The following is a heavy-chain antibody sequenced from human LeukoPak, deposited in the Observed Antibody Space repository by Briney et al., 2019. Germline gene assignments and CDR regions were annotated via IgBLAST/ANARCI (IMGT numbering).Heavy chain of an antibody. CDR2: IYYSGST. V-gene: IGHV4-61*10. Sequence: SETLSLTCTVSGGSISSGSYYWSWIRQPAGKGLEWIGYIYYSGSTNYNPSLKSRVTISVDTSKNQFSLKLSSVTAADTAVYYCAREGYGGNPWGQGTLVTVSS. D-gene: IGHD4-23*01. CDR3: AREGYGGNP. J-gene: IGHJ5*02. CDR1: GGSISSGSYY.